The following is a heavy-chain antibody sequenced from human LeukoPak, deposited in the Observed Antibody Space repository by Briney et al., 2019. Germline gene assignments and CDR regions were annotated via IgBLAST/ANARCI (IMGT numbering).Heavy chain of an antibody. D-gene: IGHD2-2*03. Sequence: LSLTCAVYGGSFSGFYWSWIRHVPGKGLEWVSYISSSGSTIYYADSVKGRFTISRDNAKNSLYLQMNSLRAEDTAVYYCATFKLDSRLGVWGKGTTVTISS. J-gene: IGHJ6*04. CDR2: ISSSGSTI. CDR3: ATFKLDSRLGV. CDR1: GGSFSGFY. V-gene: IGHV3-11*04.